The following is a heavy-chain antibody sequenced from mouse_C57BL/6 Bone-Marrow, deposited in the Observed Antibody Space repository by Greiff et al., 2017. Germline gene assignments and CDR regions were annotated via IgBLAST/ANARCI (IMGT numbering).Heavy chain of an antibody. D-gene: IGHD2-12*01. V-gene: IGHV1-61*01. J-gene: IGHJ3*01. CDR3: ANYYRGFAY. CDR2: IYPSDSET. CDR1: GYTFTSYW. Sequence: QVQLQQSGAELVRPGSSVKMSCKASGYTFTSYWMDWVKQRPGQGLEWIGNIYPSDSETHYNQKFKDKATMTVDKSSSTAYMRLSSLASEDSAVYDCANYYRGFAYWGQGTLVTVSA.